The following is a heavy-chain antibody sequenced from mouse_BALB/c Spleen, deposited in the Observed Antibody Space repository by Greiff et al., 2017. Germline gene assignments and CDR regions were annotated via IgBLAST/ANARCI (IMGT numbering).Heavy chain of an antibody. CDR2: INSNGGST. J-gene: IGHJ1*01. D-gene: IGHD1-1*01. Sequence: EVKLMESGGGLVQPGGSLKLSCAASGFTFSSYGMSWVRQTPDKRLELVATINSNGGSTYYPDSVKGRFTISRDNAKNTLYLQMSSLKSEDTAMYYCARDYYGSSYYWYFDVWGAGTTVTVSS. CDR3: ARDYYGSSYYWYFDV. CDR1: GFTFSSYG. V-gene: IGHV5-6-3*01.